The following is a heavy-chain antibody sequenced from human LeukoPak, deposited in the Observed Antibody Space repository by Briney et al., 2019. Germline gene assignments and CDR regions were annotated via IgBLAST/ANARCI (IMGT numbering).Heavy chain of an antibody. D-gene: IGHD6-6*01. J-gene: IGHJ4*02. CDR3: AKGKGNVAARRGPFDY. V-gene: IGHV3-23*01. CDR2: ISGSGGST. CDR1: GFTFSSYA. Sequence: GGSLRLSCAASGFTFSSYAMSWVRQAPGKGLEWVSAISGSGGSTYYADSVKGRFTISRDNSKNTLYPQMNSLRAEDTAVYYCAKGKGNVAARRGPFDYWGQGTLVTVSS.